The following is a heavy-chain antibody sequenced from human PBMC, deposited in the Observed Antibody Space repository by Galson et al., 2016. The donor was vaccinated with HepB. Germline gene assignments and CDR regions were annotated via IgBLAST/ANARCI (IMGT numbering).Heavy chain of an antibody. CDR1: GFTFRSYD. CDR3: ARIARGISYTLGYFDL. V-gene: IGHV3-13*04. CDR2: IGTLHDS. Sequence: SLRLSCAASGFTFRSYDMSWVRQSTGKGLEWVAAIGTLHDSFFPDSVQGRFSISRENVKNSLYLQLNRLRAGDTAVYYCARIARGISYTLGYFDLWGRGTLVTFSS. J-gene: IGHJ2*01. D-gene: IGHD6-13*01.